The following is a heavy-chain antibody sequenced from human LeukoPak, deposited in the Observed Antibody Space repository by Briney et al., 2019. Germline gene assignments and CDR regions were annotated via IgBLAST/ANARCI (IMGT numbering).Heavy chain of an antibody. CDR3: ARENRLDGGNSVDY. D-gene: IGHD4-23*01. V-gene: IGHV3-30*03. Sequence: PGGSLRLSCAASGFTFSSYGMHWVRQAPGKGLEWVAVISYDGSNKYYADSVKGRFTISRDNSKNTLYLQMNSLRAEDTAVYYCARENRLDGGNSVDYWGQGTLVTVSS. CDR2: ISYDGSNK. J-gene: IGHJ4*02. CDR1: GFTFSSYG.